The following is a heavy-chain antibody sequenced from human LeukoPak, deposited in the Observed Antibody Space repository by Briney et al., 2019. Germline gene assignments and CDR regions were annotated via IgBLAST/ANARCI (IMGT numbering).Heavy chain of an antibody. CDR1: GFTFGDYA. V-gene: IGHV3-49*03. D-gene: IGHD3-22*01. CDR2: IRSKAYGGTT. J-gene: IGHJ6*02. CDR3: TQYYDSSGYGNSMDV. Sequence: PGGSLRLSCTASGFTFGDYAMSWFRQAPGKGLEWVGFIRSKAYGGTTEYAASVKGRFTISRDDSKSIAYLQMNSLKTEDTAVYYCTQYYDSSGYGNSMDVWGQGTTVTVSS.